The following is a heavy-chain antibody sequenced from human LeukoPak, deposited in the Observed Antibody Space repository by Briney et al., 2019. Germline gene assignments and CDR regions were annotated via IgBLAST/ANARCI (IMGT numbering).Heavy chain of an antibody. V-gene: IGHV4-59*01. CDR2: IYYSGGT. CDR3: ARGRWGDL. Sequence: SETLSLTCTVSGGSISSDCWSWIRQPPGKGLEWIGCIYYSGGTNYNPSLRSRVTISLDTSKNQFSLNLSPVTAADTAMYYCARGRWGDLWGQGTLVTVSS. CDR1: GGSISSDC. D-gene: IGHD3-16*01. J-gene: IGHJ5*02.